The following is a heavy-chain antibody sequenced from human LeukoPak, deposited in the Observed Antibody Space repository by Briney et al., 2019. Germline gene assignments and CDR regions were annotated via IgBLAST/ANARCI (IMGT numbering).Heavy chain of an antibody. CDR1: GFTFSSYS. Sequence: GGSLRLSCAASGFTFSSYSMNWVRQAPGKGLEWVSYISSSSSTIYYADSVKGRFTISRDNAKNSLYLQMNSLRAEDTAVYHCARETDGYNLHYYYMDVWGKGTTVTVS. CDR2: ISSSSSTI. CDR3: ARETDGYNLHYYYMDV. J-gene: IGHJ6*03. V-gene: IGHV3-48*01. D-gene: IGHD5-24*01.